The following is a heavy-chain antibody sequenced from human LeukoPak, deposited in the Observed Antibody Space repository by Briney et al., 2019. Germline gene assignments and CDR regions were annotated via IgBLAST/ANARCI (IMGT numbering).Heavy chain of an antibody. CDR3: ARGQLELLSDYYYYMDV. V-gene: IGHV3-7*01. CDR1: GFTFSSYW. CDR2: IKQDGSEK. Sequence: GRSLRLSCAASGFTFSSYWMSWVRQAPGKGLEWVANIKQDGSEKYYVDSVKGRFTISRDNAKNSLYLQMNSLRAEDTAVYYCARGQLELLSDYYYYMDVWGKGTTVTVSS. D-gene: IGHD1-1*01. J-gene: IGHJ6*03.